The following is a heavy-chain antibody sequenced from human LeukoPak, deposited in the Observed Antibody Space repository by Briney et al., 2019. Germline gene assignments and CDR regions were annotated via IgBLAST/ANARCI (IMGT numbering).Heavy chain of an antibody. J-gene: IGHJ1*01. D-gene: IGHD3-22*01. CDR1: GYSFTSYW. Sequence: GESLKISCKGSGYSFTSYWIGWVRQMPGKGLEWMGIIYPGDSDTRYSPSLQGQVTISADKSISTAYLQWSSLKASDTAMYYCARDGDYYDSRIEYFQHWGQGTLVTVSS. V-gene: IGHV5-51*01. CDR3: ARDGDYYDSRIEYFQH. CDR2: IYPGDSDT.